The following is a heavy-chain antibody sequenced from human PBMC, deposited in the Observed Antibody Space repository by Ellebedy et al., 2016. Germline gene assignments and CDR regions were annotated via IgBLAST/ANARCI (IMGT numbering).Heavy chain of an antibody. Sequence: GESLKISXAASGFTFSSYSMNWVRQAPGKGLEWVSFISSSSSYIYYADSVKGRFTISRDNAEDSLYLQMNSLRAGDTAVYYCARGIAYGGMDVWGQGTTVTVSS. CDR1: GFTFSSYS. D-gene: IGHD4-17*01. CDR3: ARGIAYGGMDV. CDR2: ISSSSSYI. V-gene: IGHV3-21*01. J-gene: IGHJ6*02.